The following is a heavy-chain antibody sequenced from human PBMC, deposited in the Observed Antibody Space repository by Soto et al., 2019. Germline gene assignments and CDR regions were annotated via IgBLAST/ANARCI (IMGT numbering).Heavy chain of an antibody. J-gene: IGHJ4*02. Sequence: QVQLVQSGAEVKKPGSSVKVSCEAPGGTFDHAAITWVRQAPGQGLEWVGGINTMFNSTHYAQKFQRRVTIPAQAVTRTAFRQLRGLTSDETAVYSASRQIFAADYWGKVNLLIVSS. CDR1: GGTFDHAA. V-gene: IGHV1-69*01. CDR3: SRQIFAADY. CDR2: INTMFNST. D-gene: IGHD3-9*01.